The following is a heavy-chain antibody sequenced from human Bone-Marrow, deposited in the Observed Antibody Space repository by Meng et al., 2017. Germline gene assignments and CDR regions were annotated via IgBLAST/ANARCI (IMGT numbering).Heavy chain of an antibody. V-gene: IGHV3-49*03. Sequence: GESLKISCAASGFTFSNAWMSWFRQAPGKGLEWVGFIRSKAYGGTTEYAASVKGRFTISRDDSKSIAYLQMNSLKTEDTAVYYCTRYYYGSGSFDYWGQGTLVTVSS. CDR1: GFTFSNAW. CDR2: IRSKAYGGTT. D-gene: IGHD3-10*01. J-gene: IGHJ4*02. CDR3: TRYYYGSGSFDY.